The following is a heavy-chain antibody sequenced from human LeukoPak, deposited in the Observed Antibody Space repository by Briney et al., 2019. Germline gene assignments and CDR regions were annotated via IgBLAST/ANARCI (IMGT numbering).Heavy chain of an antibody. CDR2: ISGSGGST. J-gene: IGHJ4*02. V-gene: IGHV3-23*01. Sequence: LSGGSLRLSCAASGFTFSSYAMSWVRQAPGKGLEWVSAISGSGGSTYYADSVKGRFTISRGNSKNTLYLQMNSLRAEDTAVYYCAKDLTLAAAGTFDYWGQGTLVTVSS. D-gene: IGHD6-13*01. CDR1: GFTFSSYA. CDR3: AKDLTLAAAGTFDY.